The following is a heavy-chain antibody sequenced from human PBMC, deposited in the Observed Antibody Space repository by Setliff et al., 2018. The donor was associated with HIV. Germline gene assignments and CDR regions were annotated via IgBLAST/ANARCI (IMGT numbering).Heavy chain of an antibody. CDR3: ASGKMVWGY. D-gene: IGHD7-27*01. CDR2: FYYNGDS. V-gene: IGHV4-39*07. Sequence: PSETLSLTCTVSCDSVNDRSYFWGWIRQPPGKGLEWIGTFYYNGDSRYNPSLKSRVTISVDTSKNQFSLQLNAVTTADTAVYYCASGKMVWGYWGQGTLVTVSS. CDR1: CDSVNDRSYF. J-gene: IGHJ4*02.